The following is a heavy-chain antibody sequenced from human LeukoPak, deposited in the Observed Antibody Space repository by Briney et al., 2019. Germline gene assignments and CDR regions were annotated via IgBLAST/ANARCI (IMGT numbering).Heavy chain of an antibody. Sequence: PSETLSLTCTVSGGSISSGDYYWSWIRQPPGKGLEWIGYIYYSGSTYYNPSLKSRVTISVDTSKNQFSLKLSSVTAADTAVYYCARVLRIAVVGTVDYWGQGTLVTVSS. CDR2: IYYSGST. D-gene: IGHD6-19*01. J-gene: IGHJ4*02. CDR3: ARVLRIAVVGTVDY. CDR1: GGSISSGDYY. V-gene: IGHV4-30-4*01.